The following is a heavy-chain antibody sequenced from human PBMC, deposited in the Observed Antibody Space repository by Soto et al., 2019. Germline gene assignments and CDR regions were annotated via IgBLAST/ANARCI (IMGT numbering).Heavy chain of an antibody. CDR2: LVVGSGNT. CDR1: GFMFTSSA. V-gene: IGHV1-58*01. CDR3: AASMTAVISSYTK. D-gene: IGHD4-4*01. J-gene: IGHJ4*02. Sequence: SVKVSCKTSGFMFTSSAVQWVRQARGQRLEWIGWLVVGSGNTHYAQHFQERVTLTRDMSTGTAYMELISLRPEDTAFYYCAASMTAVISSYTKWGQGTLVTVSS.